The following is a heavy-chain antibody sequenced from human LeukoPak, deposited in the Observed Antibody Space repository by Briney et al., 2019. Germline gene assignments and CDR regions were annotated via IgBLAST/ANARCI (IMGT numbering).Heavy chain of an antibody. J-gene: IGHJ6*02. CDR1: GFTFSSYG. CDR3: ARDGNSSGPNYYYYGMDV. D-gene: IGHD6-19*01. Sequence: PGGSLRLSCAASGFTFSSYGMHWVRQAPGKGLEWVAVISYDGSNKYYADSVKGRFTISRDNSKNTLYLQMNSLRAEDTAVYYCARDGNSSGPNYYYYGMDVWGQGTTVTVSS. V-gene: IGHV3-30*03. CDR2: ISYDGSNK.